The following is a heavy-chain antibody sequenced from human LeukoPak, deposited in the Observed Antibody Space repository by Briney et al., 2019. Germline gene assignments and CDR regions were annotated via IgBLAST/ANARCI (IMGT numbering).Heavy chain of an antibody. D-gene: IGHD1-26*01. V-gene: IGHV4-30-2*01. J-gene: IGHJ4*02. CDR1: GGSISSGGYS. CDR2: IYHSGST. Sequence: SETLSLTCAVSGGSISSGGYSWSWIRQPPGKGLEWIGYIYHSGSTYYNPSLKSRVTISVDRSKNQFSLKLSSVTAADTAVYYCASGYSGSYYEGRFDYWGQGTLVTVSS. CDR3: ASGYSGSYYEGRFDY.